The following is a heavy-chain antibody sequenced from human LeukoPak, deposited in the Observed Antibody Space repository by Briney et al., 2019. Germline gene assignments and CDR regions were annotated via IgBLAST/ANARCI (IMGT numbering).Heavy chain of an antibody. D-gene: IGHD6-19*01. CDR2: ISGSGSST. Sequence: TGGSLRLSCAVSGFTFKNYAMSWVRQVPGEGLQWASSISGSGSSTYSADSVKGRFAISRDNSRNTLYLQMNSLRAEDTAMYYCTKQDSGWYSNFDCWGQGTLVTVSS. CDR3: TKQDSGWYSNFDC. V-gene: IGHV3-23*01. CDR1: GFTFKNYA. J-gene: IGHJ4*02.